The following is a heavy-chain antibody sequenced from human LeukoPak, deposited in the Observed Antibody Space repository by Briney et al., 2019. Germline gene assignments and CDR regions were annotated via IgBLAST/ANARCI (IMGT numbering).Heavy chain of an antibody. Sequence: SETLSLTCTVSGGSISSSSYYWGWIRQPPGKGLEWIGSIYYSGSTYYNPSLKSRATISVDTSKTQFSLKLSSVTAADTAVYYCARTDSGYDSFDYWGQGTLVTVPS. CDR1: GGSISSSSYY. V-gene: IGHV4-39*01. CDR3: ARTDSGYDSFDY. D-gene: IGHD5-12*01. J-gene: IGHJ4*02. CDR2: IYYSGST.